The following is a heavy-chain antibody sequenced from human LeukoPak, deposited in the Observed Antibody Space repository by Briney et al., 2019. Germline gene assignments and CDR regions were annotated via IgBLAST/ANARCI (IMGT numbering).Heavy chain of an antibody. CDR3: AKGLGYYDSSGYSLWGYFDY. Sequence: GGSLRLSCAAPGFTFSSYAMSWVRQAPGKGLGWVSAISGSGGSTYYADSVKGRFTISRDNSKNTLYLQMNSLRAEDTAVYYCAKGLGYYDSSGYSLWGYFDYWGQGTLVTVSS. CDR2: ISGSGGST. D-gene: IGHD3-22*01. CDR1: GFTFSSYA. J-gene: IGHJ4*02. V-gene: IGHV3-23*01.